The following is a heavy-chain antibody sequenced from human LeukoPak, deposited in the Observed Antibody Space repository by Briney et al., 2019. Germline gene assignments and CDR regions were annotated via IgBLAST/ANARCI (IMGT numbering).Heavy chain of an antibody. CDR2: GGNSGGT. V-gene: IGHV4-34*01. D-gene: IGHD1-26*01. Sequence: SETLSLTCAVYGGSLNGYYWSWIRQPPGKGLEWIGEGGNSGGTKFNPSLKNRVTISADTSKNQFSLKLSSVTAADTAVYYCAKNGQSGFSFDPWGQGTLVTVSS. CDR1: GGSLNGYY. CDR3: AKNGQSGFSFDP. J-gene: IGHJ5*02.